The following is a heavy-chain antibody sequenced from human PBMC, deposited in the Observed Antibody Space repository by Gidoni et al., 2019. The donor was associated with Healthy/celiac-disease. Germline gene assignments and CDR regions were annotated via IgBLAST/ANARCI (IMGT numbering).Heavy chain of an antibody. CDR2: ISGSGGST. J-gene: IGHJ4*02. CDR1: GFPFLSYA. V-gene: IGHV3-23*01. D-gene: IGHD5-12*01. Sequence: EVQLLESGGGLVQPGGSLRLSCAASGFPFLSYAMSWVRQAPGKGLGWVSAISGSGGSTYYADSVKGRFTISRDNSKNTLYLQMNSLRAEDTAVYYCAKDHVRLSGYSGYALDYWGQGTLVTVSS. CDR3: AKDHVRLSGYSGYALDY.